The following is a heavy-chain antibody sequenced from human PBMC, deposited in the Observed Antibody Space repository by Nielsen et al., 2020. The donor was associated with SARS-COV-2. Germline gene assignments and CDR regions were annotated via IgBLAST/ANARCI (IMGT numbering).Heavy chain of an antibody. CDR2: IRSKANSYAT. D-gene: IGHD6-13*01. CDR1: GFTFSGSA. J-gene: IGHJ6*02. CDR3: TRHGVAAAAWGMDV. Sequence: GGSLRFSCAASGFTFSGSAMHWVRQASGKGLEWVGRIRSKANSYATAYAASVKGRFTISRDDSKNTAYLQMNSLKTEDTAVYYCTRHGVAAAAWGMDVWGQGTTVTVSS. V-gene: IGHV3-73*01.